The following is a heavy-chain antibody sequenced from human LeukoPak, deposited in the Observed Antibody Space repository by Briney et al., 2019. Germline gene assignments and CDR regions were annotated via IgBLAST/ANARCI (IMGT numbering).Heavy chain of an antibody. CDR3: ASTLGYCTSSSCPDIDY. Sequence: GASVKVSCKASGYTFTAYSMHWVRQAPGQGREWMGWIKPNSGDTNYAQKFQGRVTMTRDTSISAAYMELSRLRSDDTAVYYCASTLGYCTSSSCPDIDYWGQGTLVTVSS. CDR1: GYTFTAYS. J-gene: IGHJ4*02. V-gene: IGHV1-2*02. CDR2: IKPNSGDT. D-gene: IGHD2-2*01.